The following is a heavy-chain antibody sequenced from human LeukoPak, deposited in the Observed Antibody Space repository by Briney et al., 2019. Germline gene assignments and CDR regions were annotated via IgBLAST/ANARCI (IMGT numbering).Heavy chain of an antibody. CDR1: GGSIRNYY. J-gene: IGHJ3*02. CDR2: IYYSGST. D-gene: IGHD3-22*01. Sequence: SETLSLTCTVSGGSIRNYYWSWIRQPPGKELEWIGYIYYSGSTNYNPSLTSRVTISVDTSKNQFSLNLTSVTAADTAVYYCARPSRTGSGWDAFDIWGQGTWSPSLQ. CDR3: ARPSRTGSGWDAFDI. V-gene: IGHV4-59*08.